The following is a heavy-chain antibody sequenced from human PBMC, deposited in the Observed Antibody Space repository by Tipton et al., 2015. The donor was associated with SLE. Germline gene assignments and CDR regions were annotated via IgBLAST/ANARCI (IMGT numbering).Heavy chain of an antibody. J-gene: IGHJ4*02. CDR3: ARDRIGVEMATIFDY. CDR1: GFTFSDYY. V-gene: IGHV3-11*01. Sequence: SLRLSCAASGFTFSDYYMSWIRRAPGKGLEWVSYISSSGSTTYYADSVEGRFTISRDNAKNSLYLQMNSLRAEDTAVYYCARDRIGVEMATIFDYWGQGTLVTVSS. D-gene: IGHD5-24*01. CDR2: ISSSGSTT.